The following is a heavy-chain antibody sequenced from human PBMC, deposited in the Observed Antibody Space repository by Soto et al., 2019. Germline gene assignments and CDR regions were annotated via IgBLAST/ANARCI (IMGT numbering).Heavy chain of an antibody. CDR1: GGSISSGNYY. J-gene: IGHJ4*02. V-gene: IGHV4-30-4*01. Sequence: PSETLSLTCTVSGGSISSGNYYWSWIRQPPGKGLEWIRFISYSGSTYYSLSLKSRVTISVDTSKNQFSLNLSFVTAADTAVYYCATMGTPATGLYYFDYWGQGTPVTVSS. CDR3: ATMGTPATGLYYFDY. D-gene: IGHD2-15*01. CDR2: ISYSGST.